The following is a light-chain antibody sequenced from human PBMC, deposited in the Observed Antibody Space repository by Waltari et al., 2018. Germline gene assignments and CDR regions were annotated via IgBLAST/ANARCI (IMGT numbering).Light chain of an antibody. J-gene: IGKJ4*01. CDR1: QGISSY. CDR2: AAS. V-gene: IGKV1-9*01. Sequence: DIQLTQSPSFLSASVGDRVTLTCRASQGISSYFAWYQQKPGKAPKLLIYAASTLQSGVPSRFSGSGSGTEFTLTISSLQPEDFATYYCQQLNSYPPGLTFGGGTKVEIK. CDR3: QQLNSYPPGLT.